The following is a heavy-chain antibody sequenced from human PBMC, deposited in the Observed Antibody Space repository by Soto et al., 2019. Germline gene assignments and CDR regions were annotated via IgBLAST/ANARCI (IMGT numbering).Heavy chain of an antibody. V-gene: IGHV4-30-2*01. J-gene: IGHJ5*02. Sequence: SETLSLTCAVSGGSISSGGYSWSWIRQPPGKGLEWIGYIFHSGSTSYNPSLKSRVTISVDRSKNQFSLKLSSVTAADTAVYYCARVGGYDILTGPTWFDPWGQGTLVT. CDR3: ARVGGYDILTGPTWFDP. D-gene: IGHD3-9*01. CDR2: IFHSGST. CDR1: GGSISSGGYS.